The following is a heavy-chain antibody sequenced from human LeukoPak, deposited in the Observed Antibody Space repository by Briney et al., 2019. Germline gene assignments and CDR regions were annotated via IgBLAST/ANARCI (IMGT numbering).Heavy chain of an antibody. V-gene: IGHV4-59*01. Sequence: GSLRLSCAASGFTFSDYYMSWIRQPPGKRLEWIGYISYSGSTLYNPSLESRVTISVDTSKNQFSLQLRSVTAADTAVYYCARGMSSSWPGRVDYWGQGTLVTVSS. CDR3: ARGMSSSWPGRVDY. D-gene: IGHD6-13*01. CDR2: ISYSGST. J-gene: IGHJ4*02. CDR1: GFTFSDYY.